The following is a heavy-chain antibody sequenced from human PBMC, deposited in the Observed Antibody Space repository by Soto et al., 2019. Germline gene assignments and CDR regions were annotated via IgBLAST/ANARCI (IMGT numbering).Heavy chain of an antibody. Sequence: QVQLQESGPGLVKPSETLSLTCTVSGGSISSYYWSWIRQPPGKGLEWIGYIYYSGSTNYNPSLKSRVTISVDTSKNQFSLKLSSVTAADTAVYYCARLGGCSGGSCYPYYYMDVWGKGTTVTVSS. CDR3: ARLGGCSGGSCYPYYYMDV. CDR2: IYYSGST. J-gene: IGHJ6*03. V-gene: IGHV4-59*08. CDR1: GGSISSYY. D-gene: IGHD2-15*01.